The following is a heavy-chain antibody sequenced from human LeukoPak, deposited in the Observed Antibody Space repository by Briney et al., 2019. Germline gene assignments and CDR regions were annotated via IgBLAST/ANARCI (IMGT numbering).Heavy chain of an antibody. V-gene: IGHV3-23*01. Sequence: GGSLRLSCAASGFTFSSYAMNWVRQAPGKGLEWVSAISGSGGSTYYADSVKGRFTISRDNSKNTLYLQMNSLRAEDTAVYYCAKENYGSGSYYRYFDYWGQGTLVTVSS. D-gene: IGHD3-10*01. J-gene: IGHJ4*02. CDR1: GFTFSSYA. CDR2: ISGSGGST. CDR3: AKENYGSGSYYRYFDY.